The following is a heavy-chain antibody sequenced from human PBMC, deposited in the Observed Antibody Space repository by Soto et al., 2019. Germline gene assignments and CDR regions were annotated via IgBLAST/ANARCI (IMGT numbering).Heavy chain of an antibody. V-gene: IGHV1-18*01. Sequence: GPGVKKPGASVKVSCKASGYTFTTFGISWVRQAPGQGLEWGGWISANNGNTKYSQKFQGRVSLTTETSASTAYMELRSLRSEDTAVYYCARAAPFDIYALTPVEFWGQGTLVTVSS. D-gene: IGHD3-9*01. CDR2: ISANNGNT. J-gene: IGHJ1*01. CDR1: GYTFTTFG. CDR3: ARAAPFDIYALTPVEF.